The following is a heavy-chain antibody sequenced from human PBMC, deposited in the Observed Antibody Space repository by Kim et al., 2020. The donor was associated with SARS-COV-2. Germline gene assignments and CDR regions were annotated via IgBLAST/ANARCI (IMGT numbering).Heavy chain of an antibody. Sequence: SETLSLTCAVYGGSFSGYYWSWIRQPPGKGLEWIGEINHSGSTNYNPSLKSRVTISVDTSKNQFSLKLSSVTAADTAVYYCAIPYGSGSYPYWGQGTLVTVSS. D-gene: IGHD3-10*01. CDR2: INHSGST. CDR3: AIPYGSGSYPY. CDR1: GGSFSGYY. J-gene: IGHJ4*02. V-gene: IGHV4-34*01.